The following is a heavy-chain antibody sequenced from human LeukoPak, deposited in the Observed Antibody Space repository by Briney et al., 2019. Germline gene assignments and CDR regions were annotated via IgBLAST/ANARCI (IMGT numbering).Heavy chain of an antibody. V-gene: IGHV1-69*13. CDR2: IIPIYNTP. CDR3: ARDRGYYGSGSYNAFDI. CDR1: RSASYA. J-gene: IGHJ3*02. Sequence: SVKVSCKASRSASYAIAWVRQAPGQGLEWMGEIIPIYNTPNYAQKFQGRVTITADDSTSTSYMELRSLRSDDTAVYYCARDRGYYGSGSYNAFDIWGQGTMVTVSS. D-gene: IGHD3-10*01.